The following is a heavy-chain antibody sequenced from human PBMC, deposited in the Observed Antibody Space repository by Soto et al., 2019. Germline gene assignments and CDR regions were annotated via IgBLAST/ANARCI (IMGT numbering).Heavy chain of an antibody. CDR3: ARGPDRSGFYLFDY. Sequence: ASVNVSVKSSGGSFSNHAVSWVRQAPGQGPEWMGGIIPLSGTTNYPQKFQGRVTITADESMTTAYMELSSLRYEDSAVYYCARGPDRSGFYLFDYWGQGTLVTVSS. D-gene: IGHD3-22*01. CDR2: IIPLSGTT. V-gene: IGHV1-69*13. CDR1: GGSFSNHA. J-gene: IGHJ4*02.